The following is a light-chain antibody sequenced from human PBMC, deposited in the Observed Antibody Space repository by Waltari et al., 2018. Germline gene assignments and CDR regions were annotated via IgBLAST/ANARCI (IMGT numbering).Light chain of an antibody. CDR1: QSVRTF. V-gene: IGKV3-11*01. CDR3: QQCYSTPYT. Sequence: EVVLTQSPAILSLSPGERATLSCRASQSVRTFVAWYQQKPGQAPRLLIYDASNRATGIPARFSGSGSGTDFTLTISSLQAADVAVYYCQQCYSTPYTFGQGTKLEIK. CDR2: DAS. J-gene: IGKJ2*01.